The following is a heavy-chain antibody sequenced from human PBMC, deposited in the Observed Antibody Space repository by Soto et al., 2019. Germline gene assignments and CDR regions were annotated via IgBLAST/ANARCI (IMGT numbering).Heavy chain of an antibody. D-gene: IGHD4-4*01. Sequence: GGSLRLSFAASGFTCISYSMNWFVQAPGKRLEWVSYISSSSSTIYYADSVKDRFTISRDNAKNSLYQQKNILRDEDTALYYGATEGLQSNWFDPWGEGHLVTV. CDR1: GFTCISYS. V-gene: IGHV3-48*02. J-gene: IGHJ5*02. CDR2: ISSSSSTI. CDR3: ATEGLQSNWFDP.